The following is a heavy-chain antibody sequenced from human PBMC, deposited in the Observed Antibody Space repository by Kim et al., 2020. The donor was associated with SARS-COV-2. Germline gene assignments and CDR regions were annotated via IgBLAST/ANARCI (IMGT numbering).Heavy chain of an antibody. D-gene: IGHD6-19*01. J-gene: IGHJ4*02. V-gene: IGHV3-15*01. Sequence: ATPVKGRFTISRDDSNNTLYLQMNSLKSEDTAVYYCTTWLQSAGWYPFDYWGQGTLVTVSS. CDR3: TTWLQSAGWYPFDY.